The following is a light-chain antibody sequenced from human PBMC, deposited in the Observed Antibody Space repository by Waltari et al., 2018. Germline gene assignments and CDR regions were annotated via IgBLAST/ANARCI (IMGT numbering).Light chain of an antibody. J-gene: IGKJ1*01. CDR3: QQYNNWPPWT. CDR2: GAS. V-gene: IGKV3-15*01. Sequence: EIVMTQSPATLSVSPGERATLSCRASQSVGSNLAWYQLKPGQAPRLLIYGASTRATGIPARFSGSVSGTEFTLTISSLQSEDFVVYYCQQYNNWPPWTFGQGTKVEIK. CDR1: QSVGSN.